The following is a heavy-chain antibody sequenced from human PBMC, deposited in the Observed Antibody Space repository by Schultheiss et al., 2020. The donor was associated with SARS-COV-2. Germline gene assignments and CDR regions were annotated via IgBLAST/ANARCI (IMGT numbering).Heavy chain of an antibody. Sequence: GSLRLSCAASGFTFSSYAMSWVRQAPGKGLEWIGSIYYSGSTYYNPSLKSRVTISVDTSKNQFSLKLSSVTAADTAVYYCATITNDYGDYGSDYWGQGTLVTVSS. D-gene: IGHD4-17*01. CDR2: IYYSGST. J-gene: IGHJ4*02. CDR1: GFTFSSYA. CDR3: ATITNDYGDYGSDY. V-gene: IGHV4-38-2*01.